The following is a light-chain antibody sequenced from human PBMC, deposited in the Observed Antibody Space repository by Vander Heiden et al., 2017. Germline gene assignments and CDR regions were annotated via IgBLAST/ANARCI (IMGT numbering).Light chain of an antibody. CDR2: KDS. Sequence: SYELTQPLSASVTPGQTARITCSGDALPKQYAYWYQQKPGQAPVLVIYKDSERPSGIPERFSGSSSGTTVTLTISGVQAEDEADYYCQSADSSGTYVVFGGGTKLTVL. CDR1: ALPKQY. V-gene: IGLV3-25*03. J-gene: IGLJ2*01. CDR3: QSADSSGTYVV.